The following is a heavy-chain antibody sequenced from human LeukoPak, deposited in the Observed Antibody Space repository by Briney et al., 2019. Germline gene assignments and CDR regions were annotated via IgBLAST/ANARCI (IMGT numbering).Heavy chain of an antibody. CDR2: IYSGGST. Sequence: GGSLRLSCAASGFTVSSNYMSWVRQAPGKGLEWVSVIYSGGSTYYADSVKGRFTISRDNSKNTLYLQMNSLRAEDTAVYYCARGLAWNSGSYHLFGPYYYYYYMDVWGKGTTVTISS. CDR1: GFTVSSNY. J-gene: IGHJ6*03. D-gene: IGHD1-26*01. CDR3: ARGLAWNSGSYHLFGPYYYYYYMDV. V-gene: IGHV3-53*01.